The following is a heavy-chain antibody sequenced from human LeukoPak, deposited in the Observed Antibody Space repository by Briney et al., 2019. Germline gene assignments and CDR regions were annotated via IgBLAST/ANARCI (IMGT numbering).Heavy chain of an antibody. V-gene: IGHV1-69*04. Sequence: GASVKVSCKASGYTFTSYDINWVRQAPGQGLEWMGRIIPILGIANYAQKFQGRVTITADKSTSTAYMELSSLRSEDTAVYYCASSKGTLTVTKTHDYFDYWGQGTLVTVSS. D-gene: IGHD4-17*01. CDR3: ASSKGTLTVTKTHDYFDY. CDR2: IIPILGIA. J-gene: IGHJ4*02. CDR1: GYTFTSYD.